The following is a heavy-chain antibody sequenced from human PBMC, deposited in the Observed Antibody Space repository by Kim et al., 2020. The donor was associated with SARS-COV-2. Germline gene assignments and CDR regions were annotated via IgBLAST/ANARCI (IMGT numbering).Heavy chain of an antibody. V-gene: IGHV3-30-3*01. Sequence: SNKNTAHTVKGRFTISVDNSKNPLYLQMNSLRAEDTAVYYCARDGGNWFDPWGQGTLVTVSS. CDR3: ARDGGNWFDP. J-gene: IGHJ5*02. D-gene: IGHD3-16*01. CDR2: SNK.